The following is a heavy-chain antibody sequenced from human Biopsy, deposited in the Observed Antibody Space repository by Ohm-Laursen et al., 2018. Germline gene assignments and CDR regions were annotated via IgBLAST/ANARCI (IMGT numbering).Heavy chain of an antibody. V-gene: IGHV3-21*06. CDR3: ATELLPPGVGGPWLDS. CDR2: ISASSSYI. J-gene: IGHJ5*01. Sequence: SLRLSCAASGATLSGYAMNWVRQAPGKGLEWVSSISASSSYIHYADSVKGRFTVSRDNAKNSLYLQMNSLRAADTAIYYCATELLPPGVGGPWLDSWGQGTPVTVSS. CDR1: GATLSGYA. D-gene: IGHD3-16*01.